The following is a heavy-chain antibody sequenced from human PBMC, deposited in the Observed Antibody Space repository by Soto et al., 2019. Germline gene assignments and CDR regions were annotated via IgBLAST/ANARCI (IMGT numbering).Heavy chain of an antibody. CDR2: IYHSGST. Sequence: KPSETLSLTCAVSGYSISSGYYWGWIRQPPGKGLEWIGSIYHSGSTYYNPSLKSRVTISVDTSKNQFSLKLSSVTAADTAVYYCARGLYSSSWSGYYYYYGMDVWGQGTTVTV. D-gene: IGHD6-13*01. CDR1: GYSISSGYY. CDR3: ARGLYSSSWSGYYYYYGMDV. V-gene: IGHV4-38-2*01. J-gene: IGHJ6*02.